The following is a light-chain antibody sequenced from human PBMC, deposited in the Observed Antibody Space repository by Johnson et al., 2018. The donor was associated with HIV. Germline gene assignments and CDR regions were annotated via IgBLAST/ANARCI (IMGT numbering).Light chain of an antibody. CDR3: GAWDTRLSALYV. V-gene: IGLV1-51*01. CDR2: YNN. Sequence: QPVLTQPPSVSAAAGQKVTISCSGSSSNIGNNYVAWYQQVPGTAPKLLIYYNNKRPSGIPDRFSGPKSGTSATRGITALWPEDEAAYYCGAWDTRLSALYVFGTGTKVTVL. J-gene: IGLJ1*01. CDR1: SSNIGNNY.